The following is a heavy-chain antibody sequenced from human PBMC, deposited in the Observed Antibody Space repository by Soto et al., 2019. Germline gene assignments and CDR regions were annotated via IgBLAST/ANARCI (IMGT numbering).Heavy chain of an antibody. Sequence: QVQLQESGPGLVKPSQTLSLTCTVSGGSISSGGYYWSWIRQHPGKGLEWIGYIYYSGSTYYNPSLKSRVPISVATSKNQFSLKLSSVTAADTAVYYCARDRGVWLLYFDYWGQGTLVTVSS. D-gene: IGHD3-9*01. V-gene: IGHV4-31*03. CDR2: IYYSGST. J-gene: IGHJ4*02. CDR3: ARDRGVWLLYFDY. CDR1: GGSISSGGYY.